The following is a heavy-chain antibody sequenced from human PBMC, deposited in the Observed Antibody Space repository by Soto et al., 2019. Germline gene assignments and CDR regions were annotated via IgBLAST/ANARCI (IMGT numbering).Heavy chain of an antibody. J-gene: IGHJ5*02. Sequence: QVQLVQSGAEVKKPGASVRVSCKASGYTFTKFDINWVRQATGQGLEWMGWMNPNSGNTGYAQKFHGRVTMTRNTSITTAYMELSTLRSEYTAVYYCVRGDYGDYSHWFDPWGQGTLVTVSS. CDR2: MNPNSGNT. D-gene: IGHD4-17*01. CDR1: GYTFTKFD. V-gene: IGHV1-8*01. CDR3: VRGDYGDYSHWFDP.